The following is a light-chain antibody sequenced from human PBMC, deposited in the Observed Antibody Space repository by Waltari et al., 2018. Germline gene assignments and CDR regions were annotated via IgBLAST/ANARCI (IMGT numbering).Light chain of an antibody. CDR3: ATWDESLNGVV. Sequence: QSVLTQPPSASGNPGQTVTISCSGGNSNIGSNSVDWYQQFPGTAPKPPLLGRNRRPSGVPDRFSGSKSGTSASLAISGLRSEDEADYYCATWDESLNGVVIGGGTKLSVL. CDR2: GRN. J-gene: IGLJ3*02. CDR1: NSNIGSNS. V-gene: IGLV1-47*01.